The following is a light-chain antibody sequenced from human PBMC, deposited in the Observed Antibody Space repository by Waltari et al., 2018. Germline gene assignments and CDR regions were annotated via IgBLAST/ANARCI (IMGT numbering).Light chain of an antibody. CDR2: AAS. CDR1: QGISSF. V-gene: IGKV1-12*01. J-gene: IGKJ4*01. CDR3: QQGDSFPYT. Sequence: DIQMTQSPSSVSASIGDRVPITCRASQGISSFLAWYQQKPGKAPRLLIYAASTLQSGVPPRFSGSGSGTDFTLTINNLQPEDFATYFCQQGDSFPYTFGGGTKVDIK.